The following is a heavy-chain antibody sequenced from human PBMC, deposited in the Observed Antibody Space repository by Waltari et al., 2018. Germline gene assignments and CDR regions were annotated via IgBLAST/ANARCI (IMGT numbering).Heavy chain of an antibody. D-gene: IGHD6-13*01. CDR1: GFTFTSFA. Sequence: QMQLVQSGPEVKKPGTSVKVSCKASGFTFTSFAMQWVRQARGQRLEWIGWIVVGSGNTNYAQKFQERVTITRDMSTSTAYMELSSLRSEDTAVYYCAAGAPIAAAGTVGAFDIWGQGTMVTVSS. J-gene: IGHJ3*02. CDR3: AAGAPIAAAGTVGAFDI. CDR2: IVVGSGNT. V-gene: IGHV1-58*02.